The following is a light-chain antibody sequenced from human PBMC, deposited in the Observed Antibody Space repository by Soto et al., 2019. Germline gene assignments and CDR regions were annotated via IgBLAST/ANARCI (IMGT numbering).Light chain of an antibody. Sequence: EIVLTQSPGTVSLSPGERATLSCRASQSVSSNYLAWYQQKPGQAPRLIIYGASSRATGIPDRFSGRGSVTDFTLTISRLEPEDSAVYYCQQYSNSPLTFGGGTKVEIK. J-gene: IGKJ4*01. CDR1: QSVSSNY. CDR2: GAS. V-gene: IGKV3-20*01. CDR3: QQYSNSPLT.